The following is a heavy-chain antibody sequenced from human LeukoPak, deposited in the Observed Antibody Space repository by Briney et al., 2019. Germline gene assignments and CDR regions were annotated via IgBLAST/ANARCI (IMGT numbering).Heavy chain of an antibody. J-gene: IGHJ4*02. CDR3: AKRRDVAAGGSGAFDY. V-gene: IGHV3-30*02. CDR2: IRYDGSSQ. D-gene: IGHD6-13*01. CDR1: GFTFSSYG. Sequence: QSGGSLRLSCAASGFTFSSYGMHWVRQAPGKGLEWVAFIRYDGSSQRYTDSVKGRFTISRDNSKNTVYLQMNSLRAEDTAVYYCAKRRDVAAGGSGAFDYWGQGSLVTVSS.